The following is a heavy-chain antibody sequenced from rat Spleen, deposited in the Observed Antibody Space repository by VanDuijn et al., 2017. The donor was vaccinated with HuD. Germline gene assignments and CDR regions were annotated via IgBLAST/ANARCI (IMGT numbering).Heavy chain of an antibody. CDR1: GYSITSSYR. CDR3: ARGVMDA. CDR2: INSAGST. V-gene: IGHV3-3*01. J-gene: IGHJ4*01. Sequence: EVQLQESGPGLVKPSQSLSLTCSVTGYSITSSYRWNWIRKFPGNKLEWMGYINSAGSTNYNPSLKSRISITRDTSKNQFFLQVNSVTTEDTATYYRARGVMDAWGQGASVTVSS.